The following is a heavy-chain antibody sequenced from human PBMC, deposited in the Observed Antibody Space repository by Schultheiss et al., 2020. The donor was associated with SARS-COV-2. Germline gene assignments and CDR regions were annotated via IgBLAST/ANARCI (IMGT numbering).Heavy chain of an antibody. Sequence: GGSLRLSCAASGFTFGSSWMHWVRQAPGKGLMWVSRINTDGSGTGYADSVKGRFTFSRDNAKNSLDLQMNSLRVDDTAVYYCVKEGEEMGTSWGQGTLVTVSS. CDR3: VKEGEEMGTS. V-gene: IGHV3-74*01. J-gene: IGHJ4*02. D-gene: IGHD5-24*01. CDR1: GFTFGSSW. CDR2: INTDGSGT.